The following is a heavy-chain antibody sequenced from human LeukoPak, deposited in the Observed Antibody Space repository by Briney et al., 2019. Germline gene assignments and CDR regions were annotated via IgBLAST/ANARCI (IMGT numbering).Heavy chain of an antibody. V-gene: IGHV1-18*01. CDR3: ARVDGSHGDYRFDY. J-gene: IGHJ4*02. D-gene: IGHD4-17*01. Sequence: GASVKVSCKASGYTFTSYGISWVRQAPGQGLEWMGWISAYNGITNYAQKLQGRVAMTTDTSTSTAYMELRSLRSDDTAVYYCARVDGSHGDYRFDYWGQGTLVTVSS. CDR2: ISAYNGIT. CDR1: GYTFTSYG.